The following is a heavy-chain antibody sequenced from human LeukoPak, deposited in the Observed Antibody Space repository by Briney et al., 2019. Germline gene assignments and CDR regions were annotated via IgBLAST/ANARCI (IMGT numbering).Heavy chain of an antibody. V-gene: IGHV3-23*01. CDR1: GFTFSSYA. Sequence: GGSLRFSCAASGFTFSSYAMSWVRQAPGKGLEWVSAISGSGGSTYYADSVKGRFTISRDNSKNTLYLQMNSLRAEDTAVYYCAKEGDIVVVPAANPDYWGQGTLVTVSS. CDR2: ISGSGGST. CDR3: AKEGDIVVVPAANPDY. J-gene: IGHJ4*02. D-gene: IGHD2-2*01.